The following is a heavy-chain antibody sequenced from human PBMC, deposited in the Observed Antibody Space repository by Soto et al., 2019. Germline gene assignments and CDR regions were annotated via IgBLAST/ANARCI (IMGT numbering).Heavy chain of an antibody. CDR3: ASSSIAASAFDY. CDR2: INPNSGGT. CDR1: GYTSTNYG. J-gene: IGHJ4*02. Sequence: ASVKVSCKASGYTSTNYGMHWVRQAPGQGLEWMGWINPNSGGTNYAQKFQGWVTMTRDTSISTAYMELSRLRSDDTAVYYCASSSIAASAFDYWGQGTLVTVSS. D-gene: IGHD6-6*01. V-gene: IGHV1-2*04.